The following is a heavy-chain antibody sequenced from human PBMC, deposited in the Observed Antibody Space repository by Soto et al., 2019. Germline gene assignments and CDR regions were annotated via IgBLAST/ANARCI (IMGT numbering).Heavy chain of an antibody. J-gene: IGHJ6*04. CDR3: ARNSLRQYYYGMDV. V-gene: IGHV5-51*01. Sequence: GESLKISCQGSGYSFANYWIAWVRQMPGKGLEWVGVIYPGDSDTRYSPSFRGQVTISADKSISHGYLQWSSLKASDTAMYYWARNSLRQYYYGMDVCGKGNTVTVYS. CDR2: IYPGDSDT. D-gene: IGHD3-10*01. CDR1: GYSFANYW.